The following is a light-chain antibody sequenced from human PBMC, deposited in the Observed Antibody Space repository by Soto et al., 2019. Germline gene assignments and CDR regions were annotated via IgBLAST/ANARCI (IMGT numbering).Light chain of an antibody. J-gene: IGLJ1*01. CDR2: EVT. V-gene: IGLV2-14*01. CDR3: SSSSSSGTLFV. Sequence: QSVLTQPASVSGSPGQSITVSCTGTSSDVGGHNYVSWFQQHPGQAPKLLIYEVTTRPSGVSTRFSGSKSGNTASLTISGLQAEDEADHHCSSSSSSGTLFVFGTGTKVTVL. CDR1: SSDVGGHNY.